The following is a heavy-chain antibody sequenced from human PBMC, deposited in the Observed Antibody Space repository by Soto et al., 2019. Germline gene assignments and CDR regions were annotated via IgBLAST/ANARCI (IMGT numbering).Heavy chain of an antibody. CDR1: GGSISSGGYY. CDR3: ARFATTTVTNLFDY. J-gene: IGHJ4*02. CDR2: IYYSGST. V-gene: IGHV4-31*03. Sequence: QVQLQESGPGLVKPSQTLSLTCTVSGGSISSGGYYWSWVRQHPGKGLEWIGYIYYSGSTYYNPSLETDYNPSLKSRLTISVDTSKNQFSLKLSSVTAADTAVYYCARFATTTVTNLFDYWGQGTLVTVSS. D-gene: IGHD4-17*01.